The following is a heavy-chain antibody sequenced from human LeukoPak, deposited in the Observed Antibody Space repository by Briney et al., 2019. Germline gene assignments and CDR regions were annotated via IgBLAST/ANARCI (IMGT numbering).Heavy chain of an antibody. CDR3: ARDSGSYYNRNFDY. CDR1: GGSISSGGYY. Sequence: SETLSLTCTVSGGSISSGGYYWSWIRQHPGKGLVWIGYIYYSGSTYYNPSLKSRVTISVDTSKNQFSLKLSSVTAADTAVYYCARDSGSYYNRNFDYWGQGTLVTVSS. D-gene: IGHD3-10*01. J-gene: IGHJ4*02. V-gene: IGHV4-31*03. CDR2: IYYSGST.